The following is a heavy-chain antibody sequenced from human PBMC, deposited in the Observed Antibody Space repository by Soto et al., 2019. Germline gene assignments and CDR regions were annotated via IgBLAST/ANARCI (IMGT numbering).Heavy chain of an antibody. CDR1: GFTFSSYG. CDR2: IWYDGSNK. D-gene: IGHD5-12*01. V-gene: IGHV3-33*01. J-gene: IGHJ4*02. Sequence: GGSLRLSCAASGFTFSSYGMHWVRQAPGKGLEWVAVIWYDGSNKYYADSVKGRFTISRDNSKNTLYLQMNSLRAEDTAVYYCASGKGLGSGYDYDGYVGYWGQGTLVTVSS. CDR3: ASGKGLGSGYDYDGYVGY.